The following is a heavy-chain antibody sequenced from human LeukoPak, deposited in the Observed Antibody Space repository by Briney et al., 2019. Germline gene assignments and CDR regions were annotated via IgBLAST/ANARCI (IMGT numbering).Heavy chain of an antibody. J-gene: IGHJ6*02. Sequence: ASVKVSCRASGYTFTGYYMHWVRQAPGQGLEWMGWINPNSGGTNYAQKFQGRVTMTRDTSISTAYMELSRLRSDDTAVYYCASPSLGESLSEYLDYYYGMDVWGQGTTVTVSS. V-gene: IGHV1-2*02. D-gene: IGHD3-10*01. CDR1: GYTFTGYY. CDR3: ASPSLGESLSEYLDYYYGMDV. CDR2: INPNSGGT.